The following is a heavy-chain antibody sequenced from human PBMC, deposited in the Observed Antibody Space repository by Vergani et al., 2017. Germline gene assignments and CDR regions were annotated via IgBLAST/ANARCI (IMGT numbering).Heavy chain of an antibody. CDR3: AREGLVTGRLDP. Sequence: QVQLQESGPRLVKPSETLSLTCTVSGDSISTYNYNWVRQPPGTGLEWIGHISYSQTTKYNPSLRSRATISLDTSQQQVFLVLTAVTAADTGIYFCAREGLVTGRLDPWGQGARVTVSS. CDR2: ISYSQTT. V-gene: IGHV4-59*01. J-gene: IGHJ5*02. CDR1: GDSISTYN. D-gene: IGHD2-21*02.